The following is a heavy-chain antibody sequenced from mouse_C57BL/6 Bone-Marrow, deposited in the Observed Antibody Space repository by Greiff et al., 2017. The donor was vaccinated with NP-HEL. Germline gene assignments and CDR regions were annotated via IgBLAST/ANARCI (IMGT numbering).Heavy chain of an antibody. CDR1: GYTFTDYY. CDR2: INPNNGGT. J-gene: IGHJ3*01. Sequence: EVKLQQSGPELVKPGASVKISCKASGYTFTDYYMNWVKQSHGKSLEWIGDINPNNGGTSYNQKFKGKATLTVDKSSSTAYMELRSLTSVDSAVYYCLCRFAYWGQGTMVTVSA. CDR3: LCRFAY. D-gene: IGHD6-5*01. V-gene: IGHV1-26*01.